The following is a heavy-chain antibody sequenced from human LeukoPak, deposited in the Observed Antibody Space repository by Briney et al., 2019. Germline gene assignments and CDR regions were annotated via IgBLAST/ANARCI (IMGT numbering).Heavy chain of an antibody. Sequence: SETLSLTCTVSGGSIGGHYWTWIRQPPGKGLEWIGQIHYSGRPDYNPSLKSRVTISVDTSKNQLSLKVTSVTAADTAVYYCARGITMMEDWGQGTLVTVTS. D-gene: IGHD3-22*01. CDR2: IHYSGRP. CDR3: ARGITMMED. V-gene: IGHV4-59*11. J-gene: IGHJ4*02. CDR1: GGSIGGHY.